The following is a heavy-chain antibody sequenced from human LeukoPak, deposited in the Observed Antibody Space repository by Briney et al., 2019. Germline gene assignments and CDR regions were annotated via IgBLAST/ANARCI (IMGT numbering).Heavy chain of an antibody. Sequence: GKSLRLSCATSGFPFVAYALHWVRQAPGKGLEWVAVISSDTTNKYYMDSVKGRFTISRDNSKDTLYLQMDSLRLEDTAVYYCARLAAASPGYWGQGTLVTVSS. D-gene: IGHD3-16*01. CDR3: ARLAAASPGY. V-gene: IGHV3-30*10. J-gene: IGHJ4*02. CDR1: GFPFVAYA. CDR2: ISSDTTNK.